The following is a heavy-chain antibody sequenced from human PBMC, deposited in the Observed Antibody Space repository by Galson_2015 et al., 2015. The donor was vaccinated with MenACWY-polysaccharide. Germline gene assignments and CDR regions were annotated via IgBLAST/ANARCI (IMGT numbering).Heavy chain of an antibody. V-gene: IGHV1-8*01. J-gene: IGHJ4*02. D-gene: IGHD5-18*01. CDR2: MNPNSGNI. CDR1: GYTFTSYE. CDR3: ARAGYKASDY. Sequence: SVKVSCKASGYTFTSYEINWVRQAPGQGLEWMGWMNPNSGNIGYAQKFLGKFTMTRDTSIGTAYMELNDLRPEHTAVYYCARAGYKASDYWGQGTLGTVSS.